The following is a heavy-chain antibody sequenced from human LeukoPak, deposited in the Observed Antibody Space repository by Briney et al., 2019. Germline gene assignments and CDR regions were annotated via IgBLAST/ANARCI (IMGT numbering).Heavy chain of an antibody. J-gene: IGHJ4*02. CDR1: GFTFGDYA. V-gene: IGHV3-49*04. CDR2: IRSKIYGGTP. CDR3: TRDQTPYY. Sequence: PGGSLRLSCEASGFTFGDYAMTWVRQAPGKGLEWVGFIRSKIYGGTPEYAASVKGRFTISRDDSKGVAYLQMNSLKTEDTAVYYCTRDQTPYYWGQGTLVTVSS.